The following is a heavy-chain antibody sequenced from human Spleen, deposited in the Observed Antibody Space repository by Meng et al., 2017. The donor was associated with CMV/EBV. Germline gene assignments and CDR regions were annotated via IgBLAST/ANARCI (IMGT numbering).Heavy chain of an antibody. V-gene: IGHV3-9*01. CDR1: GFTFTEYA. Sequence: GGSLRLSCAASGFTFTEYAMHWVRQTPGKGLEWVAGISWNNGNIGYADSVKGRFTISRDNAKNSLYLQMNSLRAEDTAVYYCARELTWFGELLSVGARVYYYYGMDVWGQGTTVTVSS. CDR3: ARELTWFGELLSVGARVYYYYGMDV. CDR2: ISWNNGNI. J-gene: IGHJ6*02. D-gene: IGHD3-10*01.